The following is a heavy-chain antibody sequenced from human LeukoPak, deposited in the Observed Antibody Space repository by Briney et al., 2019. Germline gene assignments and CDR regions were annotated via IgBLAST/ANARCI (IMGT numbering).Heavy chain of an antibody. CDR1: GFTFSSYG. J-gene: IGHJ3*02. CDR2: ISYDGSNK. CDR3: ARDPLRSDAFDI. Sequence: SGGSLRLSCAASGFTFSSYGMHWVRQAPGKGLEWVAVISYDGSNKYYADSVKGRFTISRDNAKNSLYLQMNSLRAEDTAVYYCARDPLRSDAFDIWGQGTMDTVSS. V-gene: IGHV3-30*03.